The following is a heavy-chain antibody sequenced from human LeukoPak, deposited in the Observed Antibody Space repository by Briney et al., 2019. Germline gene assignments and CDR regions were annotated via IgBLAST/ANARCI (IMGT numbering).Heavy chain of an antibody. CDR3: AGEDNSSGYRPFDI. Sequence: ASVKVSCKASGYTFTGYYIHWVRQAPGQGLEWMGRIDPNNGGTNYAQKFQGRVTMTRDMSMSTAYMELSRLRSDDTAVYYCAGEDNSSGYRPFDIWGQGTMVTVPS. V-gene: IGHV1-2*06. CDR1: GYTFTGYY. D-gene: IGHD3-22*01. J-gene: IGHJ3*02. CDR2: IDPNNGGT.